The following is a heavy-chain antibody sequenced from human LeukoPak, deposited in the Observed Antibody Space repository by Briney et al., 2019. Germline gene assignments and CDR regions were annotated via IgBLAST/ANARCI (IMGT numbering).Heavy chain of an antibody. J-gene: IGHJ4*02. V-gene: IGHV4-39*02. D-gene: IGHD3-22*01. CDR1: GGSLNSNTYY. CDR3: ATEWIVVTAIDD. CDR2: IYYSGST. Sequence: SETLSLTCTVSGGSLNSNTYYWGWIRQPPGKGLEWIGSIYYSGSTFYNPSLKSRVTISVDTSKNQFSPKLSSVTAADTAVYYCATEWIVVTAIDDWGQGTLVTVSS.